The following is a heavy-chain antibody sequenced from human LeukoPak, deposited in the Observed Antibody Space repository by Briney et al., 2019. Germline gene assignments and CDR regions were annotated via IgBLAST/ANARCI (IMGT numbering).Heavy chain of an antibody. CDR3: AREQGIAAADWFDP. Sequence: QPGGSLRLSCAASGFTFSSYGMHWVRQAPGKGLEWVAFIRYDGSNKYYADSVKGRFTISRDNSKNTLHLQMNSLRAEDTAVYYCAREQGIAAADWFDPWGQGTLVTVSS. CDR1: GFTFSSYG. J-gene: IGHJ5*02. D-gene: IGHD6-13*01. CDR2: IRYDGSNK. V-gene: IGHV3-30*02.